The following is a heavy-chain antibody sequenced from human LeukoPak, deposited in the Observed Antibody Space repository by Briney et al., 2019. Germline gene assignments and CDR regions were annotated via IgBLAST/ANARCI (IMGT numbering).Heavy chain of an antibody. CDR3: VGGRWVYYYYGMDV. CDR1: GFTFSSYA. J-gene: IGHJ6*02. D-gene: IGHD2-15*01. CDR2: ISGSGGST. Sequence: GGSLRLSCAASGFTFSSYAMSWVRQALGKGLEWVSAISGSGGSTYYADSVKGRFTISRDNSKNTLYLQMNSLRAEDTAVYYCVGGRWVYYYYGMDVWGQGTTVTVSS. V-gene: IGHV3-23*01.